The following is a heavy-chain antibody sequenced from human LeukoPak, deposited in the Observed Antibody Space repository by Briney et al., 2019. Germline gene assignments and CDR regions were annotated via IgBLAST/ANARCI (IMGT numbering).Heavy chain of an antibody. CDR3: ARDVDIVATDFXY. D-gene: IGHD5-12*01. J-gene: IGHJ4*02. CDR2: INPNSGGT. CDR1: GYTFTGYY. Sequence: ASVKVSCKASGYTFTGYYMHWVRQAPGQGLEWMGRINPNSGGTNYAQKFQGRVTMTRDTSISTAYMELSRLRSDDTAVYYCARDVDIVATDFXYWGQGTLVTVSS. V-gene: IGHV1-2*06.